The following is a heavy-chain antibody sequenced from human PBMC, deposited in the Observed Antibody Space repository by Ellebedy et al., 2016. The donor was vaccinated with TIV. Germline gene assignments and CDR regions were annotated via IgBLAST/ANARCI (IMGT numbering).Heavy chain of an antibody. V-gene: IGHV6-1*01. Sequence: SQTLSLTCAIPGDSVSSSSAAWNWIRQSPSRGLEWLVRTYYRSEWTNDYAVSVESRITVNSDTSKNQFSLHLNSVTPEDTAVYYCARDRPDYYAMDVWGQGTTVTVSS. CDR1: GDSVSSSSAA. J-gene: IGHJ6*02. CDR3: ARDRPDYYAMDV. CDR2: TYYRSEWTN.